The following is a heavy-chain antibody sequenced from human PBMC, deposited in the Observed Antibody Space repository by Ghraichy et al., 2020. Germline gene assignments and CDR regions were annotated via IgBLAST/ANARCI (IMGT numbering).Heavy chain of an antibody. CDR1: GGSFSGFY. Sequence: SETLSLTCAVYGGSFSGFYWSWIRQPPGKGLEWIGYINHSGSTNYNPSLKSRVTMSVDTTKNQFSLRLSSVTAADTAVYYCARGDRVAAAGYFDYWGQGTLVTVSS. CDR2: INHSGST. J-gene: IGHJ4*02. V-gene: IGHV4-34*01. CDR3: ARGDRVAAAGYFDY. D-gene: IGHD6-13*01.